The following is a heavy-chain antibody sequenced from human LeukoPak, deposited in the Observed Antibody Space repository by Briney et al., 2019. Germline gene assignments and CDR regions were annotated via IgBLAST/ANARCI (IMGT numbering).Heavy chain of an antibody. V-gene: IGHV6-1*01. J-gene: IGHJ5*02. Sequence: SQTLSLTCAISGDSVSSNSVTWNWIRQSPSRGLEWLGRTYYRSTWYNDYAVSVRGRITVNPHTSENQFSLHLNSVTPEDTAIYYCSRRLTQYDCFDPWGQGILVTVSS. CDR2: TYYRSTWYN. CDR3: SRRLTQYDCFDP. D-gene: IGHD2-2*01. CDR1: GDSVSSNSVT.